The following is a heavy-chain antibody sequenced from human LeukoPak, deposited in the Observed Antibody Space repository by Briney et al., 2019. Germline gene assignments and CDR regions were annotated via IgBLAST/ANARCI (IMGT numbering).Heavy chain of an antibody. CDR2: IYSGGGT. CDR1: GFTVSSKY. V-gene: IGHV3-53*01. J-gene: IGHJ4*02. CDR3: ARDQGPTRVYYFDY. D-gene: IGHD1-1*01. Sequence: GGSLRLSCAASGFTVSSKYMSWVRQAPGKGLEWVSVIYSGGGTNYADSVKGRFTISRDNAKNSLYLQMDSLRAEDTAVYYCARDQGPTRVYYFDYWGQGTLVTVSS.